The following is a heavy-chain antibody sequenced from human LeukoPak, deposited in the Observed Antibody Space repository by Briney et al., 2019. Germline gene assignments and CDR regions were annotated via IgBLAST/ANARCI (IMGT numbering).Heavy chain of an antibody. J-gene: IGHJ6*02. D-gene: IGHD1-26*01. CDR3: ATWAFYHSLDV. V-gene: IGHV3-43*02. CDR2: INKDGSAT. Sequence: GGSLRLSCEASGFTFDAYAVHWVRQAPGKGLEWVSLINKDGSATYYADSVKGRFTNSRDNSKNSLYLQMNSLRSEDTALYYCATWAFYHSLDVWGQGTTVTVSS. CDR1: GFTFDAYA.